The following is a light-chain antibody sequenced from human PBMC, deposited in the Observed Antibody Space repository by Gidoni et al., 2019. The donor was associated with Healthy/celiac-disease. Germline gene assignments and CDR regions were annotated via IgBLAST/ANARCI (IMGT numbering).Light chain of an antibody. CDR2: GAS. CDR1: QSVSSSY. Sequence: EIVLTQSPGTLPLSPGERATLSCRASQSVSSSYLAWYQQKPGQAPRLLIYGASSRATGTPYRFSGSGSGTDFTLTTSRLEPEDFAVYYCQQYGSSPHTFGQGTKLEIK. V-gene: IGKV3-20*01. CDR3: QQYGSSPHT. J-gene: IGKJ2*01.